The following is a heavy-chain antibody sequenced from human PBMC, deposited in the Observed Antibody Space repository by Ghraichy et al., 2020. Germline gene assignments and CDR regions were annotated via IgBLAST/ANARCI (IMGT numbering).Heavy chain of an antibody. D-gene: IGHD1-26*01. CDR2: ISGSGGST. J-gene: IGHJ4*02. V-gene: IGHV3-23*01. CDR3: AKGGVVGATIYYFDY. CDR1: GFTFSSYA. Sequence: GESLNISCAASGFTFSSYAMSWVRQAPGKGLEWVSAISGSGGSTYYADSVKGRFTISRDNSKNTLYLQMNSLRAEDTAVYYCAKGGVVGATIYYFDYWGQGTLVTVSS.